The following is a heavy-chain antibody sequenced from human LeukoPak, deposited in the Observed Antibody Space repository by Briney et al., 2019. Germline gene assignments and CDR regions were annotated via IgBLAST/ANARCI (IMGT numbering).Heavy chain of an antibody. CDR3: ARGWVYGSGSYHFDY. D-gene: IGHD3-10*01. CDR2: IYYSGST. CDR1: GGSSSSYY. J-gene: IGHJ4*02. V-gene: IGHV4-59*01. Sequence: SETLSLTCTVSGGSSSSYYWSWIRQPPGKGLEWIGYIYYSGSTNYNPSLKSRVTISVDTSKNQFSLKLSSVTAADTAMYYCARGWVYGSGSYHFDYWGQGALVIVSS.